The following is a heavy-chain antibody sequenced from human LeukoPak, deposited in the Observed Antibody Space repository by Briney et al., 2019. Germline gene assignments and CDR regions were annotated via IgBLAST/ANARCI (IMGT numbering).Heavy chain of an antibody. V-gene: IGHV4-38-2*02. CDR2: MYHSGST. D-gene: IGHD3-16*01. Sequence: PSETLSLTCTVSGYSISSGYYWGWIRQPPGKGLEWIGSMYHSGSTYDNPSLQSRVTISVDTSKNQFSLKLSSVTAADTAVYYCARETSQKGAHYMDVWGKGTTVTISS. CDR1: GYSISSGYY. CDR3: ARETSQKGAHYMDV. J-gene: IGHJ6*03.